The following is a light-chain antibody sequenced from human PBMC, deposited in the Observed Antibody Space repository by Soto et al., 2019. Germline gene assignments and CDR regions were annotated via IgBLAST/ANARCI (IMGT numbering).Light chain of an antibody. CDR1: QDIREF. CDR3: QQYDDLPIT. Sequence: DSQRTQSPSSLFAPVGDRVTITCRASQDIREFLNWYQQKAGKAPKLLIYHASNLQTGVPPRFSGRGSGTEFTFTISSLPPDDTGPYYCQQYDDLPITFGQGTRLEIK. V-gene: IGKV1-33*01. CDR2: HAS. J-gene: IGKJ5*01.